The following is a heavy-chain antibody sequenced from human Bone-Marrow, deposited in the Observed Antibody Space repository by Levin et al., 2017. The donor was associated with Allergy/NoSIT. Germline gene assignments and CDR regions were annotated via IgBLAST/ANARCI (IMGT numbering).Heavy chain of an antibody. J-gene: IGHJ4*02. Sequence: ASVKVSCKVSGYSLSEISIHWVRQAPGKGLEWMGSFYAEDSETIYAQKFEGRVTMTEDTSTDTAYMELSSLTSEDTAMYYCATDRTTLGFFDYWGQGTPVTVSS. D-gene: IGHD4-11*01. CDR2: FYAEDSET. CDR3: ATDRTTLGFFDY. CDR1: GYSLSEIS. V-gene: IGHV1-24*01.